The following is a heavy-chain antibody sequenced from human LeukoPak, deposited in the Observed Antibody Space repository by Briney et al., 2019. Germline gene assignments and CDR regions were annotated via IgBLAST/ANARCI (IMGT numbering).Heavy chain of an antibody. CDR1: GGSFSGYY. V-gene: IGHV4-34*01. CDR3: ARKNSGYSSGWYGY. J-gene: IGHJ4*02. CDR2: INHSGST. Sequence: PSETLSLTCAVYGGSFSGYYWSWIRQPPGKGLEWIGEINHSGSTNYNPSLKSRVTISVDTSKNQFSLKLSSVTAADTAVYYCARKNSGYSSGWYGYWGPGTLVTVSS. D-gene: IGHD6-19*01.